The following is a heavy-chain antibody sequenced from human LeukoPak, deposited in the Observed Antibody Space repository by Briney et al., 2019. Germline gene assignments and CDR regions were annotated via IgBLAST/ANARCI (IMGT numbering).Heavy chain of an antibody. CDR3: ARDELSIAVLT. CDR2: IYYSGST. J-gene: IGHJ5*02. D-gene: IGHD6-19*01. CDR1: GGSISSGDYY. Sequence: PSETLSLTCTVSGGSISSGDYYWSWIRQPPGKGLEWIGYIYYSGSTYYNPSLKSRVTISVDTSKNQFSLKLSSVTAADTAVYYCARDELSIAVLTWGQGTLVTVSS. V-gene: IGHV4-30-4*01.